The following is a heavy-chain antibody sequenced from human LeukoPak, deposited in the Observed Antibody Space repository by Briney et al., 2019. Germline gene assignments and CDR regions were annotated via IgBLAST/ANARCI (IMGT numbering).Heavy chain of an antibody. CDR2: ISSSGSTI. V-gene: IGHV3-48*03. CDR1: GFTFSSYE. CDR3: AELGITMIGGV. J-gene: IGHJ6*04. D-gene: IGHD3-10*02. Sequence: GGSLRPSCAASGFTFSSYEMNWVRQAPGKGLEWVSYISSSGSTIYYADSVKGRFTISRDNAKNALYLQMNSLRAEDTAVYYCAELGITMIGGVWGKGTTVTISS.